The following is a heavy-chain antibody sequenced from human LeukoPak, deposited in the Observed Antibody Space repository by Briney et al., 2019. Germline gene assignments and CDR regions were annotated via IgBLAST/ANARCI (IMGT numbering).Heavy chain of an antibody. J-gene: IGHJ4*02. CDR2: INPDGGST. CDR1: GYTFTSYY. D-gene: IGHD6-19*01. Sequence: GASVKVSCKASGYTFTSYYMHWVRQAPGQGPEWMGVINPDGGSTSYAQKFQGRVTMTRDTSTSTVYMGLSTLRSEDTAVYYCARAVADFDYWGQGTLVTVSS. V-gene: IGHV1-46*01. CDR3: ARAVADFDY.